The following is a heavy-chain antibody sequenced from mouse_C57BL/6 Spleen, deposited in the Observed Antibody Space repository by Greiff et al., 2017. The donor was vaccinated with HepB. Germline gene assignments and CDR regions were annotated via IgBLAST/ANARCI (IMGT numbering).Heavy chain of an antibody. J-gene: IGHJ4*01. CDR1: GYTFTDYY. Sequence: VQLQQSGPVLVKPGASVKMSCKASGYTFTDYYMNWVKQSHGKSLEWIGVINPYNGGTSYNQKFKGKATLTVDKSSSTAYMELNSLTSEDSAVYYGAREGAITTVVAPGAMDYWGQGTSVTVSS. V-gene: IGHV1-19*01. CDR3: AREGAITTVVAPGAMDY. CDR2: INPYNGGT. D-gene: IGHD1-1*01.